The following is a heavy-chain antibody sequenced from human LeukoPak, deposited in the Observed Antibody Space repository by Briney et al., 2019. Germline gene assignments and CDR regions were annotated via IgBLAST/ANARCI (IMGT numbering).Heavy chain of an antibody. V-gene: IGHV3-23*01. CDR3: AKAPVTTCSGAYCYPFDY. CDR2: ISVSGNT. D-gene: IGHD2-21*01. Sequence: GGSLRLSCAASGFTFSSFAMSWVRQAPGKGLEWVSAISVSGNTYHADSVKGRFTISRDSSKNTLYLQMNRLRAEDAAVYYCAKAPVTTCSGAYCYPFDYWGQGTLVTVSS. CDR1: GFTFSSFA. J-gene: IGHJ4*02.